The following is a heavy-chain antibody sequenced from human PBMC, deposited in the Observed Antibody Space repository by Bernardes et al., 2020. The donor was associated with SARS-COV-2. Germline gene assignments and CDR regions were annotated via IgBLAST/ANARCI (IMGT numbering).Heavy chain of an antibody. V-gene: IGHV3-23*01. CDR1: AFTFRSYA. CDR3: AKYPSPPDRNNAGQSDY. J-gene: IGHJ4*02. Sequence: GGSLRLSCAASAFTFRSYAMSWVRQAPRKGLEWVSGISGDGGSTYYADSVKGRFTISRDNSKKTLYLQMNSLRVEDTAVYFCAKYPSPPDRNNAGQSDYWGQGTLVTVSS. D-gene: IGHD1-1*01. CDR2: ISGDGGST.